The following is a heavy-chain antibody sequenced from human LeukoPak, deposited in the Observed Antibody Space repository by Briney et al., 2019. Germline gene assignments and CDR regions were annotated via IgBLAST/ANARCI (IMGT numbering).Heavy chain of an antibody. J-gene: IGHJ6*02. CDR1: GFTFSSYG. CDR2: ISDSGGTT. Sequence: GGSLGLSCAASGFTFSSYGMSWVRQAPGKGLEWVSVISDSGGTTYYADSVKGRFTISRDNSKNTLYLQMNSLRVEDTAVYYCARGYGMDVWGQGTTVTVSS. CDR3: ARGYGMDV. V-gene: IGHV3-23*01.